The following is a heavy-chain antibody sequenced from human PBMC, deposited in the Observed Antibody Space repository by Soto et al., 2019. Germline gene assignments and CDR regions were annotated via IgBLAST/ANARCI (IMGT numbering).Heavy chain of an antibody. Sequence: SETLSLTCAVYGGSFSGYYWSWIRQPPGKGLEWIGEINHSGSTNYNPSLKSRVTISVDTSKNQFSLKLSSVTAADTAVYYCARGALYRGAFDIWGQGTMVTVSS. CDR1: GGSFSGYY. J-gene: IGHJ3*02. CDR3: ARGALYRGAFDI. V-gene: IGHV4-34*01. D-gene: IGHD3-16*02. CDR2: INHSGST.